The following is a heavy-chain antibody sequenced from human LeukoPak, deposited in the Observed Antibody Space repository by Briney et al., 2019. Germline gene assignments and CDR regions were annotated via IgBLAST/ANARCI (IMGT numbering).Heavy chain of an antibody. J-gene: IGHJ4*02. D-gene: IGHD3-22*01. CDR2: INHSGST. Sequence: SETLSLTCAVCGGSFSGYYWSWIRQPPGKGLEWIGEINHSGSTNYNPSLKSRVTISVDTSKNQFSLKLSSVTAADTAVYYCARRRRYYYDSSGLDYWGQGTLVTVSS. CDR1: GGSFSGYY. CDR3: ARRRRYYYDSSGLDY. V-gene: IGHV4-34*01.